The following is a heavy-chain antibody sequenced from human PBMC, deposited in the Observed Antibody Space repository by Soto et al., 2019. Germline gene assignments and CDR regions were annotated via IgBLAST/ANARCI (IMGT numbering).Heavy chain of an antibody. J-gene: IGHJ5*02. Sequence: PSETLSLTCTVSGGSISSYYWSWIRQPPGKGLEWIGYIYYSGSTNYNPSLKSRVTISVATSKNQFSLKLSSVTAADTAVYYCARDIAAAGGYNWFDPWGQGTLVTVSS. D-gene: IGHD6-13*01. V-gene: IGHV4-59*01. CDR3: ARDIAAAGGYNWFDP. CDR1: GGSISSYY. CDR2: IYYSGST.